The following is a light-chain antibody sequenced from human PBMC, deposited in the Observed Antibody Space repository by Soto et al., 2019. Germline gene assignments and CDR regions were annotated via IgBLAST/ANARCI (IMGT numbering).Light chain of an antibody. Sequence: DIHMTQSPSALSASVGDRVTITCRASETIYRWLAWYQQKPGKGPKMLVNRASDLESGVPSRFSGSGSGTEFTLTISSLQPDDFATYYCQEYRSYPFNFGPGNKLEMK. CDR3: QEYRSYPFN. CDR2: RAS. V-gene: IGKV1-5*03. J-gene: IGKJ2*01. CDR1: ETIYRW.